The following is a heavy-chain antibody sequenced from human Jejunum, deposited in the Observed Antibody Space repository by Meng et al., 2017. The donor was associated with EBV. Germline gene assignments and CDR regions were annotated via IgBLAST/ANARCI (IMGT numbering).Heavy chain of an antibody. CDR1: GGPISTDNW. J-gene: IGHJ4*02. D-gene: IGHD5-24*01. CDR3: ARDRGVEDY. CDR2: IHHSGST. V-gene: IGHV4-4*02. Sequence: GQLEEAGPGLVKPSGTPALTCAVSGGPISTDNWWSWVRQPPGKGLEYIGEIHHSGSTKYNPSLKSRVTISVDKSNNHFSLKLSSVTAADTAVYYCARDRGVEDYWGQGTLVTVSS.